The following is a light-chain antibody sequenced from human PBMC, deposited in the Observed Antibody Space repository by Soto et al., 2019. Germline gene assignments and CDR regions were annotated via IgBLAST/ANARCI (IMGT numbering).Light chain of an antibody. CDR1: QGISRW. CDR2: DAS. J-gene: IGKJ4*01. CDR3: QQHNSYPVT. V-gene: IGKV1-5*01. Sequence: DIQMTQSPSTLSASVGDRVTITCRASQGISRWLAWYQQKPGKAPELLMYDASTLESAVPSRFSGSGSGTEFTLTISSLQPDDFATYYCQQHNSYPVTFGGGTMVEVK.